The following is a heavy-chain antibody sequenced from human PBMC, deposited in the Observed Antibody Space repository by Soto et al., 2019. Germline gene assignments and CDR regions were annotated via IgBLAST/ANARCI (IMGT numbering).Heavy chain of an antibody. CDR3: AIVYGGNIVGDY. V-gene: IGHV3-33*01. D-gene: IGHD4-17*01. Sequence: GGSLRLSCAASGFTFSSYGMHWVRQAPGKGLEWVAVIWYDGSNKYYADSVKGRFTISRDNSKNTLYLQMNSLRAEDTAVYYCAIVYGGNIVGDYWGQGTLVTVSS. CDR2: IWYDGSNK. CDR1: GFTFSSYG. J-gene: IGHJ4*02.